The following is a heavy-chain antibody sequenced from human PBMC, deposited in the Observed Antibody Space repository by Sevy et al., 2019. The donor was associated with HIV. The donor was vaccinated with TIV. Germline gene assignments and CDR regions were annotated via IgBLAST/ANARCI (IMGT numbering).Heavy chain of an antibody. V-gene: IGHV1-2*02. D-gene: IGHD3-3*01. CDR2: INPSTGGT. Sequence: ASVKVSCKASGYSFTGYFLHWLRQAPGQGLEWMGWINPSTGGTMSAQNFQGRVTMTRDTCISTAYMQLSGLKSDDTAVYYCARELDDFWSGYQYWGQGSLVTVSS. CDR3: ARELDDFWSGYQY. J-gene: IGHJ4*02. CDR1: GYSFTGYF.